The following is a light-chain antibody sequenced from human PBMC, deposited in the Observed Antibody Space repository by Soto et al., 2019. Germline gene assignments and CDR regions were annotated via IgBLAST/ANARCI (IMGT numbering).Light chain of an antibody. J-gene: IGKJ1*01. V-gene: IGKV1-17*01. Sequence: DIQMTQSPSSLSASVGDRVTITCRASQAIRNDLGWYQQKPGKAPKRLIYAASSLDSEVPLRFSGSGYGTEFTLTIRSLQADDSATYYCQQYDVYSTFGQGTKVDI. CDR1: QAIRND. CDR3: QQYDVYST. CDR2: AAS.